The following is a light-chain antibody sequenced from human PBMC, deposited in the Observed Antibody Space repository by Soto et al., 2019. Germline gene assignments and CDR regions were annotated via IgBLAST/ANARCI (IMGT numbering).Light chain of an antibody. CDR2: DTH. Sequence: QSVLTQPPSVSAAPGQTVTISCSGSSSNIGKNYVCWYQQLPGTAPKLLIYDTHERPSGIPDRFSSSKSGTSATLAITGLQPGDEVDYYCGTWDSSLFAVVFGGGTQLTVL. J-gene: IGLJ2*01. CDR3: GTWDSSLFAVV. CDR1: SSNIGKNY. V-gene: IGLV1-51*01.